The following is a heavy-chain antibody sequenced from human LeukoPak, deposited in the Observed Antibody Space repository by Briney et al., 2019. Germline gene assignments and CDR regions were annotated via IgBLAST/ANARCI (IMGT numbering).Heavy chain of an antibody. D-gene: IGHD6-6*01. J-gene: IGHJ6*03. Sequence: SETLSLTCTVSGGSISSSSYYWGWIRQPPGKGLEWIGYIYYSGSTYYNPSLKSRVTISVDTSKNQFSLKLSSVTAADTAVYYCAREARSIAARYYYYYYMDVWGKGTTVTVSS. CDR1: GGSISSSSYY. V-gene: IGHV4-31*03. CDR2: IYYSGST. CDR3: AREARSIAARYYYYYYMDV.